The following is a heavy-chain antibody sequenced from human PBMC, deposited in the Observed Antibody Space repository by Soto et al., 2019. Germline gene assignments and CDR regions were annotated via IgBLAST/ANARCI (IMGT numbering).Heavy chain of an antibody. D-gene: IGHD3-22*01. V-gene: IGHV4-31*03. CDR3: ARDRGRSGYYFDY. Sequence: QVQLQESGPGLVKPSQTLSLTCTVSGGSISSGGYYWSWIRQHPGKGLEWIGYIYYRGSTYYNPSLKSRVTISVDTAKNQFSRKLSSVTAADTAVYYCARDRGRSGYYFDYWGQGTLVTVSS. CDR1: GGSISSGGYY. CDR2: IYYRGST. J-gene: IGHJ4*02.